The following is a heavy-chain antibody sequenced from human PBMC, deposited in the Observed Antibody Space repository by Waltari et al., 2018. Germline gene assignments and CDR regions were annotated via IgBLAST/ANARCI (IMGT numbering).Heavy chain of an antibody. J-gene: IGHJ3*02. CDR2: IDSDGTSE. D-gene: IGHD6-19*01. V-gene: IGHV3-74*01. CDR3: ARIYRAVAGRGAFDI. Sequence: EVRLVESGGGLVQPGESLRLSCAASGFTFSRFWMHWVRQAPGKGLVWVARIDSDGTSERDAASVKGRFTIARDNAKNTLYLQMNSLRAEDTAVYYCARIYRAVAGRGAFDIWGQGTMVTVSS. CDR1: GFTFSRFW.